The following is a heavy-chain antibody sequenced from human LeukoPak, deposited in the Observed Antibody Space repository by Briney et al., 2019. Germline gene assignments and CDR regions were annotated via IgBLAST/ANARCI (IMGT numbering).Heavy chain of an antibody. J-gene: IGHJ5*02. CDR2: IYYSGST. Sequence: SETLSLTCTVSGGSISSYYWSWIRQPPGKGLEWIGYIYYSGSTYYNPSLKSRVSISVDTSKTQFSLNLSSVTAADTAVYYCARLGQQLPTAWGQGTLVTVSS. CDR3: ARLGQQLPTA. D-gene: IGHD6-13*01. CDR1: GGSISSYY. V-gene: IGHV4-59*12.